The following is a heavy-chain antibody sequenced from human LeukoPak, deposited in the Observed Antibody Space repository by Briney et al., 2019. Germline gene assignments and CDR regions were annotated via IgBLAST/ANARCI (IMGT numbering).Heavy chain of an antibody. Sequence: SETLSLTCTVSGGSFSSYFWSWIRQPPGKGLEWIGYIYYSGSTHYNSSLKSRVTISLDTSRNQFSLKLSSVTAADTAVYYCARVGYYDILTGYQDDNWFDPWGQGTLVTVSS. CDR2: IYYSGST. D-gene: IGHD3-9*01. V-gene: IGHV4-59*12. CDR3: ARVGYYDILTGYQDDNWFDP. J-gene: IGHJ5*02. CDR1: GGSFSSYF.